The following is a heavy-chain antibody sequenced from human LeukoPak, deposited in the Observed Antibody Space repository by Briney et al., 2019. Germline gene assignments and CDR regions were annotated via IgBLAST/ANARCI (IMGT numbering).Heavy chain of an antibody. CDR3: ARRLGITIFGVVIDDYVDY. CDR2: IYYSGST. V-gene: IGHV4-39*01. Sequence: SETLSLTCTVSGGSISSCSYYWGWIRQPPGKGLEWIGSIYYSGSTYYNPSLKSRVTISVDTSKNQFSLKLSSVTAADTAVYYCARRLGITIFGVVIDDYVDYWGQGTLVTVSS. CDR1: GGSISSCSYY. D-gene: IGHD3-3*01. J-gene: IGHJ4*02.